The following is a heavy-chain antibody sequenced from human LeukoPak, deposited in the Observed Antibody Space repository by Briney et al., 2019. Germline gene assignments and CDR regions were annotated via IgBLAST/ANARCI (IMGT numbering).Heavy chain of an antibody. J-gene: IGHJ3*02. CDR2: IYSGGPT. CDR3: ARGWVVATGGFDM. V-gene: IGHV3-53*01. D-gene: IGHD2-8*02. Sequence: GGSLRLSCAASGFTVSLYYMTWVRQAPGKGLEWVSVIYSGGPTYYADSVKGRFTISRDNSKNTVYLQMNSLRGEDTAVHFCARGWVVATGGFDMWGQGTMVTVSS. CDR1: GFTVSLYY.